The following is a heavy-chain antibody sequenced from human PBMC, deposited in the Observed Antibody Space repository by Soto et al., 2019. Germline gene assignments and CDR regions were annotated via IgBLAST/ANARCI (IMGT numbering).Heavy chain of an antibody. CDR2: IYWDDDK. Sequence: QITLKESGPTLVKPTQTLTLTYTFSGFSLSTSGVGVGWIRQPPGKALEWLALIYWDDDKRYSPSLKSRLTITKDTSKNQVVLTMTNMDPVDTATYYCAQSNTAMDAFDYWGQGTLVTVSS. D-gene: IGHD5-18*01. CDR3: AQSNTAMDAFDY. CDR1: GFSLSTSGVG. J-gene: IGHJ4*02. V-gene: IGHV2-5*02.